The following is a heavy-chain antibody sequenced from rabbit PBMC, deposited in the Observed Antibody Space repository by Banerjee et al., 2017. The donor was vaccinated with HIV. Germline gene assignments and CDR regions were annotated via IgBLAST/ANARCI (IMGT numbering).Heavy chain of an antibody. CDR2: IYAGSSGNT. V-gene: IGHV1S45*01. CDR3: AREESSGYQLHL. Sequence: EESGGGLVQPEGSLTLTCTASGFSFSSSYWICWVRQAPGKGLEWIACIYAGSSGNTAYASWAKGRFTISKTSSTTVTLQMTSLTAADTATYFCAREESSGYQLHLWGPGTLVTVS. CDR1: GFSFSSSYW. D-gene: IGHD1-1*01. J-gene: IGHJ4*01.